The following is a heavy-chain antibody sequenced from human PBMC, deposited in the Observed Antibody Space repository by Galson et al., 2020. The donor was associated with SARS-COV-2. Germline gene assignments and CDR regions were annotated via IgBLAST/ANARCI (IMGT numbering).Heavy chain of an antibody. CDR2: ISSSGSTI. CDR3: ARREYVSSGYVDACDI. CDR1: GFTFSNYY. D-gene: IGHD3-22*01. V-gene: IGHV3-11*04. Sequence: GGSLRLSCAASGFTFSNYYMSWIRQAPGKGLEWVSYISSSGSTIYYADSVKGRFTISRDNAKNSLYLQMNSLRAEDTAVYYCARREYVSSGYVDACDIWGQGTMVTVSS. J-gene: IGHJ3*02.